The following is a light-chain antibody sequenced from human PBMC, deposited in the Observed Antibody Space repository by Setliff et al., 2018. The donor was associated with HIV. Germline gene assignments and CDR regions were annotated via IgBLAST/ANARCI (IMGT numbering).Light chain of an antibody. CDR2: DVS. CDR3: SSYTSSSTVL. CDR1: ISDIGGYNY. J-gene: IGLJ2*01. Sequence: QSALTQPASVSGSPGQSITISCTGTISDIGGYNYVSWYQHPPGKAPKLMIYDVSNRPSGVSNRFSASKSANTYSLTISGLQVEDEADYYCSSYTSSSTVLFGGGTKVTVL. V-gene: IGLV2-14*03.